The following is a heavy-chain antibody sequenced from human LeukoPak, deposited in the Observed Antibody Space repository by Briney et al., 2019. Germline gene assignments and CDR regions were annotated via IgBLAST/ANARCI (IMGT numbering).Heavy chain of an antibody. V-gene: IGHV3-74*01. CDR2: INPDGSDS. CDR3: AKDPTHGWGFEN. D-gene: IGHD6-19*01. J-gene: IGHJ4*02. CDR1: GFTFSSYW. Sequence: GGSLRLSCAASGFTFSSYWLHWVRQVPEKGLLWVSRINPDGSDSSYADSVKGRFTISRDNSKNTLYLQLNSLRAEDTAVYYCAKDPTHGWGFENWGQGTLVTVSS.